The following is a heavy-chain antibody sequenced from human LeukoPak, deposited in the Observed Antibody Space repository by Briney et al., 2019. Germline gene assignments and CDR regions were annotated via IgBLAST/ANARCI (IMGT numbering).Heavy chain of an antibody. CDR2: IISIFGTA. J-gene: IGHJ4*02. Sequence: GSSVKVSCKASGGTFSSYAISWVRQAPGQGLEWMGGIISIFGTANYAQKFQGRVTITADESTSTAYMELSSLRSEDTAVYYCARSRGAVADFDYWGQGTLVTASS. CDR1: GGTFSSYA. CDR3: ARSRGAVADFDY. V-gene: IGHV1-69*01. D-gene: IGHD6-19*01.